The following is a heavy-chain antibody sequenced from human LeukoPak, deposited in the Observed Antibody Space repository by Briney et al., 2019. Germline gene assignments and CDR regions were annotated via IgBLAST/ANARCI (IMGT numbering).Heavy chain of an antibody. D-gene: IGHD2-2*01. CDR1: GYTFTSYG. CDR2: ISAYNGNT. CDR3: ARVRIVPSAAPH. J-gene: IGHJ4*02. V-gene: IGHV1-18*01. Sequence: ASVKVSCKASGYTFTSYGISWVRQAPGQGLEWMGWISAYNGNTNYAQTLQGRVAMTTDTSTTTAYMELRSLTSDDTAVYYCARVRIVPSAAPHWGQGTLVTVSS.